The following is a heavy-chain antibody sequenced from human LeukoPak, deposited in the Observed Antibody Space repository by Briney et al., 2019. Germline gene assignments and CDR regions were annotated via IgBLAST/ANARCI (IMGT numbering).Heavy chain of an antibody. CDR3: AKAKIRMVRGVIITKGYYFDY. V-gene: IGHV3-23*01. CDR1: GFTFSSYA. CDR2: ISGSGGST. J-gene: IGHJ4*02. D-gene: IGHD3-10*01. Sequence: PGGSLRLSCAASGFTFSSYAMSWVRQAPGKGLEWVPAISGSGGSTYYADSVKGRFTISRDNSKNTLYLQMNSLRAEDTAVYYCAKAKIRMVRGVIITKGYYFDYWGQGTLVTVSS.